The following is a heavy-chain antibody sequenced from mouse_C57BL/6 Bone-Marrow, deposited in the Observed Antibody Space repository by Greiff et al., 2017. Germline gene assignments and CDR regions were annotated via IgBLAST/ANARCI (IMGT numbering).Heavy chain of an antibody. V-gene: IGHV1-78*01. CDR3: ARGGFSTTVVPFAY. Sequence: VQLQESDAELVKPGASVKISCKVSGYTFTDHTIHWMKQRPEQGLEWIGYIYPRDGSTTYNEKFKGKATLTADKSSSTAYMQLNSLTSEDSAVYFCARGGFSTTVVPFAYWGQGTLVTVSA. D-gene: IGHD1-1*01. J-gene: IGHJ3*01. CDR1: GYTFTDHT. CDR2: IYPRDGST.